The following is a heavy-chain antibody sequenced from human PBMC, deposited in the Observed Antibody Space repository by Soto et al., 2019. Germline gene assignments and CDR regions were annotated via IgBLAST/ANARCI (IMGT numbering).Heavy chain of an antibody. CDR3: ARGNGRVVTTYYFDY. J-gene: IGHJ4*02. Sequence: SETLSLTCTVSGGSISSSSYYWGWIRQPPGKGLEWIGYIYYSGSTYYNPSLKSRVTISVDTSKNQFSLKLSSVTAADTAVYYCARGNGRVVTTYYFDYWGQGTLVTVSS. D-gene: IGHD2-21*02. V-gene: IGHV4-31*03. CDR2: IYYSGST. CDR1: GGSISSSSYY.